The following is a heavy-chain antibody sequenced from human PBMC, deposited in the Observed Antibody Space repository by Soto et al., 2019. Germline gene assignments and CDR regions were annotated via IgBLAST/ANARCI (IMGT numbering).Heavy chain of an antibody. D-gene: IGHD3-10*01. CDR3: ARDPYGSGSSYFDY. CDR2: IYYSGST. CDR1: GGSISSGGYY. J-gene: IGHJ4*02. Sequence: SETLSLTCTVSGGSISSGGYYWSWIRQHPWKGLEWIGYIYYSGSTYYNPSLKSRVTISVDTSKNQFSLKLSSVTAADTAVHYCARDPYGSGSSYFDYWGQGXLVTVYS. V-gene: IGHV4-31*03.